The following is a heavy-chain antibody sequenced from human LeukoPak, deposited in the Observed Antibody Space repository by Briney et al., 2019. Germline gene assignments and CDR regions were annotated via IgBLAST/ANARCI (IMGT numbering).Heavy chain of an antibody. CDR3: AERGLLGSGPRGHYYYYYMDV. CDR2: INHSGST. V-gene: IGHV4-34*01. D-gene: IGHD2-15*01. Sequence: SETLSLTCAVYGGSFSGYYWSWIRQPPGKGLEWIGEINHSGSTNYNPSLKSRVTISVDTSKNQFSLKLSSVTAADTAVYYGAERGLLGSGPRGHYYYYYMDVWGKGTTVTVSS. J-gene: IGHJ6*03. CDR1: GGSFSGYY.